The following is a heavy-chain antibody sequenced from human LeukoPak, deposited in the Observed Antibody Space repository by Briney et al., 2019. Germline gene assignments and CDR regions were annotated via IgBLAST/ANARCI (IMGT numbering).Heavy chain of an antibody. V-gene: IGHV3-30*02. Sequence: GGSLRLSCAASGFTFNTYGMHWVRQAPGRGLEWVAFIRYDGTNRYYADSVKGLFTISRDNSKNTLYLQMNSLRAEDTAVYYCARDRRSYCTNGVCYGFDPWGQGTLVTVSS. J-gene: IGHJ5*02. D-gene: IGHD2-8*01. CDR3: ARDRRSYCTNGVCYGFDP. CDR1: GFTFNTYG. CDR2: IRYDGTNR.